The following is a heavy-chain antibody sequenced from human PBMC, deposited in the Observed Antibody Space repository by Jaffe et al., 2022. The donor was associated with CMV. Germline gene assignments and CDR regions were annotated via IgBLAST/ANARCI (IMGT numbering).Heavy chain of an antibody. CDR1: GYSFTSYW. CDR2: IYPGDSDT. Sequence: EVQLVQSGAEVKKPGESLKISCKGSGYSFTSYWIGWVRQMPGKGLEWMGIIYPGDSDTRYSPSFQGQVTISADKSISTAYLQWSSLKASDTAMYYCARRAYNQLDYYYYMDVWGKGTTVTVSS. J-gene: IGHJ6*03. CDR3: ARRAYNQLDYYYYMDV. D-gene: IGHD2-2*01. V-gene: IGHV5-51*01.